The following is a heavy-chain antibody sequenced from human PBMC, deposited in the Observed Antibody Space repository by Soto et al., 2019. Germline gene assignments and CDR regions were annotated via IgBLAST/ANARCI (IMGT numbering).Heavy chain of an antibody. V-gene: IGHV1-69*08. CDR2: IIPILGTA. D-gene: IGHD3-3*01. CDR3: ARWAKPELLFTDLGPDYYYYMDV. J-gene: IGHJ6*03. CDR1: GGTFSSYT. Sequence: GASVKVSCKASGGTFSSYTISWVRQAPGQGLEWMGRIIPILGTANYAQKFQGRVTITADKSTSTAYMELSSLRSEDTAVYYCARWAKPELLFTDLGPDYYYYMDVWGKGTTVTVSS.